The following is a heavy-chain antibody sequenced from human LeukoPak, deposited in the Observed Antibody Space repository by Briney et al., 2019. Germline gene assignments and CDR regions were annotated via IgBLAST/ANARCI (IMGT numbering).Heavy chain of an antibody. CDR2: IIPIFGTA. CDR3: ARNRPRALGPFDY. Sequence: SVKVSCKASGGTFSSYAISWVRQAPGQGLEWMGGIIPIFGTANYAQKFQGRVTITTDESTSTAYMELSSLRSEDTAVYYCARNRPRALGPFDYWGQGTLVTVSS. J-gene: IGHJ4*02. D-gene: IGHD2/OR15-2a*01. V-gene: IGHV1-69*05. CDR1: GGTFSSYA.